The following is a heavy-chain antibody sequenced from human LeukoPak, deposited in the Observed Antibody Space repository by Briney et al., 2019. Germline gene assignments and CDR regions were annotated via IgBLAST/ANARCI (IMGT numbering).Heavy chain of an antibody. D-gene: IGHD3-16*01. CDR3: ATSWGPMITFGGVSFGDLDY. Sequence: SGGSLRLSCAASGLILSRYWMSWVRQAPGKGLEWVSAISGSGGSTYYADSVKGRFTISRDNSKNTLYLQMNSLRAEDTAVYYCATSWGPMITFGGVSFGDLDYWGQGTLVTVSS. CDR2: ISGSGGST. V-gene: IGHV3-23*01. CDR1: GLILSRYW. J-gene: IGHJ4*02.